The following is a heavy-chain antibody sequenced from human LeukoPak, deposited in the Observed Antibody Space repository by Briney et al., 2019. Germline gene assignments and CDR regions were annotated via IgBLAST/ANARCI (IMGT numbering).Heavy chain of an antibody. CDR1: GGSVSSGGYY. CDR2: VYYGGST. D-gene: IGHD3-10*01. Sequence: SQTPSLTCTVSGGSVSSGGYYWSWIRQHPGKGLEWIVYVYYGGSTYYNPSLKSRVGMSVDTSKNQFSLKLSSVTVADTAVYYCARAQYSYGSGSYFDFWGQGTLVTVSS. CDR3: ARAQYSYGSGSYFDF. J-gene: IGHJ5*01. V-gene: IGHV4-31*03.